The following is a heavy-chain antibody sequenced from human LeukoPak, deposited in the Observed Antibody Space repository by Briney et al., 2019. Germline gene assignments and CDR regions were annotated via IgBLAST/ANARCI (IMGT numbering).Heavy chain of an antibody. CDR2: INPNSGGT. D-gene: IGHD5-12*01. J-gene: IGHJ4*02. V-gene: IGHV1-2*02. Sequence: ASVKVSCKASGYTFTSYYMHWARQAPGQGLEWMGWINPNSGGTNYAQKFQGRVTMTRDTSISTAYMELSRLRSDDTAVYYCARVSKVRIRWLLHYWGQGTLVTVSS. CDR3: ARVSKVRIRWLLHY. CDR1: GYTFTSYY.